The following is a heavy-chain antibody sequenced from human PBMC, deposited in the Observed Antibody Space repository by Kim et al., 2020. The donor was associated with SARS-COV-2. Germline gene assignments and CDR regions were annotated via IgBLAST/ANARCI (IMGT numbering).Heavy chain of an antibody. Sequence: SETLSLTCTVSGDSLSSYYWSWNRQPAGKGLEWIGRIYTSGRTNYNPSLQSRVTMSVDMFKNQFSLKLSSVTAADTAVYYCASALGHWGQGTLVTVSS. CDR1: GDSLSSYY. CDR3: ASALGH. D-gene: IGHD3-16*02. CDR2: IYTSGRT. V-gene: IGHV4-4*07. J-gene: IGHJ4*02.